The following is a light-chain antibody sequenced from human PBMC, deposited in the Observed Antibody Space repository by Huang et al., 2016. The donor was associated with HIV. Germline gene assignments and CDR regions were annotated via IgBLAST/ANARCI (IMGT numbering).Light chain of an antibody. CDR3: QQYNNWPPLIT. J-gene: IGKJ5*01. Sequence: EIVMTQSPATLSVSPGERATLSCRASQSVNSTLAWYQQKPGQAPRLLIYGASTRATGIPARFRGSGSGTEFTLTISSLQSEDFAVYYCQQYNNWPPLITFGQGTRLEIK. V-gene: IGKV3-15*01. CDR1: QSVNST. CDR2: GAS.